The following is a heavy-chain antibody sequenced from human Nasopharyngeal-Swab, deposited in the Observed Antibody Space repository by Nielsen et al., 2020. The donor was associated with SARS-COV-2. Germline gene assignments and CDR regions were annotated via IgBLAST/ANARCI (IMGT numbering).Heavy chain of an antibody. V-gene: IGHV3-23*01. CDR2: ISGSGGST. J-gene: IGHJ6*02. D-gene: IGHD6-19*01. CDR1: GFPFSSYA. CDR3: AKGGSAEWLAFSYYGMDV. Sequence: LSLTCAASGFPFSSYAMSWVRQAPGKGLEWVSAISGSGGSTYYADSVKGRFTISRDNSKNTLYLQMNGLRAEDTAVYYCAKGGSAEWLAFSYYGMDVWGQGTTVTVSS.